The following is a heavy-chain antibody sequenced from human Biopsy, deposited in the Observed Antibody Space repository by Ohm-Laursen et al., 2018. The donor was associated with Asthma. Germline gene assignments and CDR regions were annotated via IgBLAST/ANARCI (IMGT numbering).Heavy chain of an antibody. CDR1: GFSFSKYG. CDR3: ARKITARGGMGV. CDR2: IWYDGRKK. Sequence: SLRLSCSASGFSFSKYGIHWVRQAPGKGLEWVAVIWYDGRKKTYADSVKGRFTISRDNSKNTLYLQMNSLRAEDTAVYYCARKITARGGMGVWGQGTTVTVSS. V-gene: IGHV3-33*01. D-gene: IGHD6-6*01. J-gene: IGHJ6*02.